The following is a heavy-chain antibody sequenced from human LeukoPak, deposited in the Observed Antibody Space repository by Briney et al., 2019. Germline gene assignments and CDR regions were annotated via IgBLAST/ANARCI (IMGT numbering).Heavy chain of an antibody. Sequence: RSGGSLRLSCAASGFTFSSYSMNWVRQPPGKGLEWVSYISSSSSTIYYADSVKGRFTISRDNAKNSLYLQMNSLRAEDTAVYYCARDMTTVTMAAFDIWGQGTMVTVSS. V-gene: IGHV3-48*01. D-gene: IGHD4-17*01. CDR1: GFTFSSYS. J-gene: IGHJ3*02. CDR3: ARDMTTVTMAAFDI. CDR2: ISSSSSTI.